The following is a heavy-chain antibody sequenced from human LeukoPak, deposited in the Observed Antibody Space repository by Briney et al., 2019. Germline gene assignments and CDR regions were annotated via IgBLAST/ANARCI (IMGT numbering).Heavy chain of an antibody. Sequence: PGRSLRLSCAASGFTFSSYAMHWVRQAPGKGLEWVAVIWYDGSNKYYADSVKGRFTISRDNSKNTLYLQMNSLRAEDTAVYYCARSPYSSSHFDYWGQGTLVTVSS. J-gene: IGHJ4*02. V-gene: IGHV3-33*08. CDR2: IWYDGSNK. CDR3: ARSPYSSSHFDY. CDR1: GFTFSSYA. D-gene: IGHD6-6*01.